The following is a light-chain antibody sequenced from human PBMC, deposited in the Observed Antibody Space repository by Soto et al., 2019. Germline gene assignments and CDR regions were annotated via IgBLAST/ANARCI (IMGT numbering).Light chain of an antibody. Sequence: SYELTQPPSVSVSPGQTASITCSGDKLGDKYACWYQQKPGQSPVLVIYQDYKRPSGIPERFSGSNSGNTATLTISGTRAMDEADYYCQAWEVFGGGTKLTVL. CDR2: QDY. CDR3: QAWEV. J-gene: IGLJ2*01. V-gene: IGLV3-1*01. CDR1: KLGDKY.